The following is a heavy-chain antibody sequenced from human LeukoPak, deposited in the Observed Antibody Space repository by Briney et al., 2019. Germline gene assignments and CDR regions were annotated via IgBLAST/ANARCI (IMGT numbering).Heavy chain of an antibody. V-gene: IGHV1-69*05. J-gene: IGHJ5*02. Sequence: SVKVSCKASGGTFSSYAISWVRQAPGQGLEWMGGIIPIFGTANYAQKFQGRVTMTRDMSTSTVYMELSSLRSEDTAVYYCARDRLYAMVRAVLNWFDPWGQGTLVTVSS. CDR2: IIPIFGTA. D-gene: IGHD3-10*01. CDR1: GGTFSSYA. CDR3: ARDRLYAMVRAVLNWFDP.